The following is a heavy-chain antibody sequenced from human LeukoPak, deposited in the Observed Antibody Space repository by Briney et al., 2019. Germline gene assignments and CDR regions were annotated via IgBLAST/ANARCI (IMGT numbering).Heavy chain of an antibody. CDR1: GFTVSSNY. Sequence: GGSLRLSCAASGFTVSSNYMSWVRQAPGKGLEWVSSISGSSTYIYYADSVKGRFTISRDNAKNSLYLQMNSLRAEDTAVYYCARGSEWSTAVSDYWGQGTLVTVSS. CDR3: ARGSEWSTAVSDY. D-gene: IGHD3-3*01. J-gene: IGHJ4*02. CDR2: ISGSSTYI. V-gene: IGHV3-21*01.